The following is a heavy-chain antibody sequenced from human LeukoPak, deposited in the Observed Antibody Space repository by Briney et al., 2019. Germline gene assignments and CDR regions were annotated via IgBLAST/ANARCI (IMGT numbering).Heavy chain of an antibody. J-gene: IGHJ4*02. CDR3: ARGTLYRGWSYYLDF. D-gene: IGHD6-19*01. V-gene: IGHV4-39*07. Sequence: PSETLSLTCSVSGDSISLSFYYWGWIRQPPGKALEWIGSVYYSGATSYNPSLKSRATISVDMSKNHFSLRLRSVTAADTAMYYCARGTLYRGWSYYLDFWGQGSQVTVSS. CDR1: GDSISLSFYY. CDR2: VYYSGAT.